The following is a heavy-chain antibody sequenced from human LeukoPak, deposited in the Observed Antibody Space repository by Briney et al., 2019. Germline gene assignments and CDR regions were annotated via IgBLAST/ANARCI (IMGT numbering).Heavy chain of an antibody. CDR2: ISSGGTYK. Sequence: GGSLRLSCAASRFTFSSYSMNWVRQAPGKGLEWVSSISSGGTYKYYADSVKGRFTISRDNAQNSLYLQMNSLRAEDSSVYYCARPTTVTTISADAFDIWGQGTMVTVSS. J-gene: IGHJ3*02. V-gene: IGHV3-21*01. CDR3: ARPTTVTTISADAFDI. D-gene: IGHD4-17*01. CDR1: RFTFSSYS.